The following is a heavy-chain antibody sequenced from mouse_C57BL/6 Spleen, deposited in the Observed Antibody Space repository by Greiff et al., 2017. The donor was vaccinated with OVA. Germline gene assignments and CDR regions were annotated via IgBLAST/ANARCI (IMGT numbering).Heavy chain of an antibody. CDR2: IDPSDSYT. CDR1: GYNFTSYW. Sequence: QVQLQQPGAELVRPGTSVKLSCKASGYNFTSYWMHWVKQRPGQGLEWIGVIDPSDSYTNYNQKFKGKATLTVDTSSSTAYMQLSSLTSEDSAVYYCARYYGSSDWYFDVWGTGTTVTVSS. J-gene: IGHJ1*03. V-gene: IGHV1-59*01. D-gene: IGHD1-1*01. CDR3: ARYYGSSDWYFDV.